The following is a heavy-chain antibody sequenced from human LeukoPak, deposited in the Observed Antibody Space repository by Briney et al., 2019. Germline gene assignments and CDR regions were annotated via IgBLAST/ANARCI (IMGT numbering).Heavy chain of an antibody. CDR3: ARDQTNGYFDWYYYYGMDV. CDR2: IKQDGSEK. D-gene: IGHD3-9*01. J-gene: IGHJ6*02. Sequence: GGSLRLSCAASGSTFSSYWMSWVRQAPGKGLEWVANIKQDGSEKYYVDSVKGRFTISRDNAKNSLYLQMNSLRAEDTAVYYCARDQTNGYFDWYYYYGMDVWGQGTTVTVSS. V-gene: IGHV3-7*01. CDR1: GSTFSSYW.